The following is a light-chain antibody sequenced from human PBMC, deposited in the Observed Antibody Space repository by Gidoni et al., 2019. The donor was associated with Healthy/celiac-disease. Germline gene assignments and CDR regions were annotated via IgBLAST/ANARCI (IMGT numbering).Light chain of an antibody. Sequence: SVSGSPGQSITISCTGTSSDVGGYNYVSWYQQHPGKAPKLMIYEVSNRPSGVSNRFSGSKSGNTASLTLSGLQAEDEADYYCSSYTSSSSVFGGGTKLTVL. J-gene: IGLJ2*01. V-gene: IGLV2-14*01. CDR1: SSDVGGYNY. CDR2: EVS. CDR3: SSYTSSSSV.